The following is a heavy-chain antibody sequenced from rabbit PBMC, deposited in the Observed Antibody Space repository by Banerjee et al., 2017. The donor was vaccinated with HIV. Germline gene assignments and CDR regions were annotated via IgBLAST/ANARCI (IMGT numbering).Heavy chain of an antibody. D-gene: IGHD1-1*01. CDR3: ARGDSGDWPFSL. CDR2: IKTSSGST. CDR1: GFSFSSTYW. Sequence: QSLEESGGDLVKPGASLTLTCTASGFSFSSTYWICWVRQAPGTGLEWIGCIKTSSGSTWYANWAKGRFTISKTSSTTVTLQMTSLTAADTATYFCARGDSGDWPFSLWGQGTLVTVS. J-gene: IGHJ3*01. V-gene: IGHV1S40*01.